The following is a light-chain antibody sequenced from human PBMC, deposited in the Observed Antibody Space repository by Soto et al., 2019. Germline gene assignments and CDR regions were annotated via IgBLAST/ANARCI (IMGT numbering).Light chain of an antibody. V-gene: IGKV1D-16*01. CDR3: QQDGDYPLT. CDR2: AAS. Sequence: DLQMTQSPSSLSASVGDRVTITCRASQGINSRLGWYQQKPEKARKSLIYAASNLQSGVPSRFIGSGSGTDFTLTIYNLQPEDFATYYFQQDGDYPLTVGGGTRVEIK. J-gene: IGKJ4*01. CDR1: QGINSR.